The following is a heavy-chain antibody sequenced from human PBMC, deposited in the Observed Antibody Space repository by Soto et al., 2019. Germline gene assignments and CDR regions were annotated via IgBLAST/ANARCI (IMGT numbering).Heavy chain of an antibody. CDR2: ISAYNGNT. Sequence: ASVKVSCKASGYTFTSYGISWVRQAPGQGLEWMGWISAYNGNTNYAQKLQGRVTMTTDTSTSTAYMELRSLRSDDTAVYYCARDLAAADPTPRWFAPWGRGTLVTVSS. CDR3: ARDLAAADPTPRWFAP. V-gene: IGHV1-18*04. D-gene: IGHD6-13*01. J-gene: IGHJ5*02. CDR1: GYTFTSYG.